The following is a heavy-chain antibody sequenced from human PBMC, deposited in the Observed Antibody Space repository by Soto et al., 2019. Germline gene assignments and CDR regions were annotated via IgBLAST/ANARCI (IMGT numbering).Heavy chain of an antibody. CDR3: ARLYYSRNS. D-gene: IGHD1-26*01. V-gene: IGHV4-39*01. J-gene: IGHJ4*02. Sequence: QLQLQESGPGLVKPSETLSLTCTVSGGSISSSTYYWAWIRQPPGKGLEWIGSVFHTGSTYYNPSLKSRVTISVDTSKNQFSLNLTSVTAKDTSIYYCARLYYSRNSWGQGTLVTVSS. CDR2: VFHTGST. CDR1: GGSISSSTYY.